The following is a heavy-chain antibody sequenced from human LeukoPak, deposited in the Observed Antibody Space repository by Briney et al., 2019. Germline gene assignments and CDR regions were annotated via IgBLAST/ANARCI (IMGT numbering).Heavy chain of an antibody. D-gene: IGHD3-16*01. V-gene: IGHV3-11*04. CDR1: GFTFSDYY. CDR3: VGGNRKYYFDS. CDR2: ISSSGSTI. Sequence: PGGPLRLSCAASGFTFSDYYMSWIRQAPGKGLEWVSYISSSGSTIYSADSVRGRFTISRDNAKNSLYLQMNSLKDEDTAVYYCVGGNRKYYFDSWGQGTLVTVSS. J-gene: IGHJ4*02.